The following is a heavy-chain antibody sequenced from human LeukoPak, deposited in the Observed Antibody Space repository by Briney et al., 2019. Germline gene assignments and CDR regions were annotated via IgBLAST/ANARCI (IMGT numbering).Heavy chain of an antibody. V-gene: IGHV1-2*02. Sequence: ASVKVSCKASGYTFSGYYIHWVRQAPGQGLEWMGWINPNTGGTNFAQNFQGRVTMTTVTSISTAYLELSRLRSDDTAVYYCARVVDILTGHDTALDYWGQGTLVTVSS. D-gene: IGHD3-9*01. CDR3: ARVVDILTGHDTALDY. CDR1: GYTFSGYY. CDR2: INPNTGGT. J-gene: IGHJ4*02.